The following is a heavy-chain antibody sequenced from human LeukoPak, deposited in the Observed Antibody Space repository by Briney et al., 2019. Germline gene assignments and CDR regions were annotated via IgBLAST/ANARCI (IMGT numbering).Heavy chain of an antibody. CDR2: INAGNGNT. J-gene: IGHJ6*02. V-gene: IGHV1-3*01. Sequence: ASVKVSCTASGYTFTSYAMHWVRQAPGQRLEWMGWINAGNGNTKYSQKFQGRVTITRDTSASTAYMELSSLRSEDTAVYYCARVPQERITMVRGVVSRGMDVWGQGTTVTVSS. CDR1: GYTFTSYA. D-gene: IGHD3-10*01. CDR3: ARVPQERITMVRGVVSRGMDV.